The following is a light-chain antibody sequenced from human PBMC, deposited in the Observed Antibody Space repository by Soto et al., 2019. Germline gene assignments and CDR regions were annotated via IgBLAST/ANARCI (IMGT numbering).Light chain of an antibody. CDR1: SRDIGRYNL. CDR2: EDI. J-gene: IGLJ2*01. Sequence: QSALTQPASVSGSPGQSITISCTGTSRDIGRYNLVSWYQQHPGKAPKLIIYEDIERPSGVSDRFSASKSGNTASLTISGLQTEDVADYYSCSNAGGASVVFCGGTKLTVL. CDR3: CSNAGGASVV. V-gene: IGLV2-23*01.